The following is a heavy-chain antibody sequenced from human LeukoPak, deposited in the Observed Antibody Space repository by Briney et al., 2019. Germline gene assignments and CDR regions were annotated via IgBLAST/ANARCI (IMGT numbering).Heavy chain of an antibody. D-gene: IGHD3-3*01. Sequence: GGSLRLSCAASGFTFSSYAMSWVRQAPGKGLEWVSAISGSGGSTYYADSVEGRFTISRDNSKNTLYLQMNSLRAEDTAVYYCARFLEWLEPFDYWGQGTLVTVSS. V-gene: IGHV3-23*01. CDR3: ARFLEWLEPFDY. J-gene: IGHJ4*02. CDR2: ISGSGGST. CDR1: GFTFSSYA.